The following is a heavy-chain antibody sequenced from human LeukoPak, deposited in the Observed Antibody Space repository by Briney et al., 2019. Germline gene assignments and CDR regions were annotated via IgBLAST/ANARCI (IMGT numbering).Heavy chain of an antibody. CDR2: ISSSSSYI. J-gene: IGHJ4*02. V-gene: IGHV3-21*01. CDR1: GFTFSSYS. D-gene: IGHD1-26*01. Sequence: GGSLRLSCAAPGFTFSSYSMNWVRQAPGKGLEWVSSISSSSSYIYYADSVKGRFTISRDNAKNSLYLQMNSLRAEDTAVYYCARDAGVGSYLYWGQGTLVTVSS. CDR3: ARDAGVGSYLY.